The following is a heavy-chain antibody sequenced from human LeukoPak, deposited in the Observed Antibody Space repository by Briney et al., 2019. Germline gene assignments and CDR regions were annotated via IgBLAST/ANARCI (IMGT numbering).Heavy chain of an antibody. D-gene: IGHD4-17*01. CDR3: ARLIMTTVTTPDAFDI. Sequence: PSETLSLTCTVSGGSISSYYWSWIRQPAGEGLEWIGRIYTSGSTNYNPSLKSRVTMSVDTSKNQFSLKLSSVTAADTAVYYCARLIMTTVTTPDAFDIWGQGTMVIVSS. V-gene: IGHV4-4*07. J-gene: IGHJ3*02. CDR1: GGSISSYY. CDR2: IYTSGST.